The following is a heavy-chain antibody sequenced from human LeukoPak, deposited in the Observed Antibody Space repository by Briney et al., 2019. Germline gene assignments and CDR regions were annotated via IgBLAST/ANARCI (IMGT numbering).Heavy chain of an antibody. D-gene: IGHD3-22*01. J-gene: IGHJ1*01. CDR2: INGDGSTT. Sequence: GSLRLSCAASGFTFSSYVMHWVRQAPGKGLVWVSRINGDGSTTSFADSVKGGFTISRDNAKNTLYLQMNSLRAEDTAVYYCATGNYYDSRGYYTFGHWGQGTLVTVSS. CDR3: ATGNYYDSRGYYTFGH. CDR1: GFTFSSYV. V-gene: IGHV3-74*01.